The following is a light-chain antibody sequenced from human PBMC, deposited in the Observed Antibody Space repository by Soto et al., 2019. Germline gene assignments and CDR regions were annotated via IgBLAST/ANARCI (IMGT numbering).Light chain of an antibody. V-gene: IGKV3-15*01. Sequence: EIVMTQSPVTLSVSPGEGATLSCRASQSVRSNLAWYRQKPGQAPSLLIYGASTRASGIPAKFSASGSGTEFALTISSLQSEDFAVYYCQQYNNWPYTFGQGTRLEIK. J-gene: IGKJ2*01. CDR2: GAS. CDR1: QSVRSN. CDR3: QQYNNWPYT.